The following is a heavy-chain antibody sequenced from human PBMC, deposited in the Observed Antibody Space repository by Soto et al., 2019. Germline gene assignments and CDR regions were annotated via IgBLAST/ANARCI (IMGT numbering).Heavy chain of an antibody. CDR2: IYPHDSDT. Sequence: PGESLKISCKGSGYNFHTYWIAWVRQMPGKGLEWMGFIYPHDSDTRYSPSFRGQVTISADKSINTAYLQWTSLKASDTAIYFCARPTDYHYGMQVWGQGTPVTVSS. D-gene: IGHD4-17*01. V-gene: IGHV5-51*01. J-gene: IGHJ6*02. CDR1: GYNFHTYW. CDR3: ARPTDYHYGMQV.